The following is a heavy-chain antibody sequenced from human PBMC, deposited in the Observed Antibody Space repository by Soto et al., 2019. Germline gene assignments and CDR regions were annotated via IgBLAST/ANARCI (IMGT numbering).Heavy chain of an antibody. CDR2: ISSNSAYI. CDR3: TRDASRDSSARGWFDP. V-gene: IGHV3-21*01. CDR1: GFTFRSFT. J-gene: IGHJ5*02. Sequence: VGSLRLSCAASGFTFRSFTMNWVRQAPGKGLEWVSTISSNSAYIYYTDALRGRFTISRDDAKNSLHLQMNSLRAEDTAVYYCTRDASRDSSARGWFDPWGPGTLVTVSS. D-gene: IGHD6-13*01.